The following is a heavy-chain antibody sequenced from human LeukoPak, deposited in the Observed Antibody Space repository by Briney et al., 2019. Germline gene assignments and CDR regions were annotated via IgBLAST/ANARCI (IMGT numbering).Heavy chain of an antibody. CDR3: AKKAANSTPLQPSVDV. CDR2: ISGSGDTT. CDR1: GFTFSNFA. V-gene: IGHV3-23*01. Sequence: GGSLRLSCAVSGFTFSNFAMTWVRQAPGKGLEWVSAISGSGDTTYYSASVKGRFTISRDNSKNTLYLQMDSLRAEDTAVYYCAKKAANSTPLQPSVDVWGKGSTVTVSS. D-gene: IGHD6-25*01. J-gene: IGHJ6*04.